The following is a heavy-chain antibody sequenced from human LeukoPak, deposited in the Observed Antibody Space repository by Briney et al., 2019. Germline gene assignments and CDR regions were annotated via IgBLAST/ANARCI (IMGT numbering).Heavy chain of an antibody. CDR1: GGSIRGSTYC. V-gene: IGHV4-39*01. Sequence: SETLSLTCTVSGGSIRGSTYCWGWIRQPPGKGLEWIGNIYYSGITYYNPSLKSRVTIYVDTSKNQFSLKLASVTAADTALYYCARQGTSIVGATIDYWGQGTLVTVSS. CDR3: ARQGTSIVGATIDY. D-gene: IGHD1-26*01. CDR2: IYYSGIT. J-gene: IGHJ4*02.